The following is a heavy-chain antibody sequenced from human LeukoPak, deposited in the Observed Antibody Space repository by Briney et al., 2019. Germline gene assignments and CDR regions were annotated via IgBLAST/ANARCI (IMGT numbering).Heavy chain of an antibody. CDR2: ISYDGSNK. CDR3: ARGGYDSSGYPYYYFDY. D-gene: IGHD3-22*01. V-gene: IGHV3-30*03. Sequence: GRSLRLSCAASGFTFSSYGMHWVRQAPGKGLEWVAVISYDGSNKYYADSVKGRFTISRDNSKNTLYLQMNSLRAEDTAVYYCARGGYDSSGYPYYYFDYWGQGTLVTVSS. J-gene: IGHJ4*02. CDR1: GFTFSSYG.